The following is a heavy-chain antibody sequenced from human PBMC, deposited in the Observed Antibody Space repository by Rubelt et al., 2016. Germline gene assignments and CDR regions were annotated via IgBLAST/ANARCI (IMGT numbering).Heavy chain of an antibody. CDR2: IDAGNGDT. J-gene: IGHJ4*02. CDR1: GYNFTSYH. D-gene: IGHD4-17*01. V-gene: IGHV1-3*01. Sequence: QVQLVQSGSEVKKPGASVKVSCKASGYNFTSYHMHWVRQAPGQELEWLEWIDAGNGDTKYSQKLKNRVSITRDASANTAYMELSSLRSEDTAVYYCARANHGDYEDYWGQGTLVTVSS. CDR3: ARANHGDYEDY.